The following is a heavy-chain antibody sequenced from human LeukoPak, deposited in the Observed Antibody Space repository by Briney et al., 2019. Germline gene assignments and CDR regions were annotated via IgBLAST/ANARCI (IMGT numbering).Heavy chain of an antibody. CDR1: GFTFSSYA. CDR3: AKGWSSHYYYRDV. J-gene: IGHJ6*03. V-gene: IGHV3-23*01. Sequence: GGALRDSCAASGFTFSSYAMSWVRQAPGKGLEWVSAISGSGGSTYYADSVKGRFTISRDNSTITLYLQMNSLRAEDTAIYYCAKGWSSHYYYRDVWGKGTMVTVSS. D-gene: IGHD2-8*01. CDR2: ISGSGGST.